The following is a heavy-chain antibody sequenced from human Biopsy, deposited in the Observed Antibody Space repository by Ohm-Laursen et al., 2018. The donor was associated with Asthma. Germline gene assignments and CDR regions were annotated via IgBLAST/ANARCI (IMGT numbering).Heavy chain of an antibody. CDR2: IYSGGTS. J-gene: IGHJ4*02. Sequence: SLRLSCTASGFRFNSYAVSWVRQAPGKGLEWVSVIYSGGTSDTADSVRGRFTISRDFYKNTLYLQMDSLRAEDTAVYYCARGDSSGWSHYYFDYWGQGTLVTVSS. D-gene: IGHD6-19*01. CDR1: GFRFNSYA. V-gene: IGHV3-23*03. CDR3: ARGDSSGWSHYYFDY.